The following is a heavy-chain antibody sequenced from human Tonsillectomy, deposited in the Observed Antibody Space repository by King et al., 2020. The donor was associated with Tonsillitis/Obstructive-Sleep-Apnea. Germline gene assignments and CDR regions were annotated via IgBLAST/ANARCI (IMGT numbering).Heavy chain of an antibody. V-gene: IGHV3-13*04. CDR2: IGAAGDS. CDR1: GLTLSRYD. D-gene: IGHD3-10*01. Sequence: VQLVESGGGLVQPGGSLRLSCSASGLTLSRYDMHWVRQAPGKGLEWVSAIGAAGDSYYPDSVKGRFTISREDAKNSLYLQMNSLRVGDTAVYYCAGDRGHCYGSRIYYSAGMAVWGQGTTVTVSS. J-gene: IGHJ6*02. CDR3: AGDRGHCYGSRIYYSAGMAV.